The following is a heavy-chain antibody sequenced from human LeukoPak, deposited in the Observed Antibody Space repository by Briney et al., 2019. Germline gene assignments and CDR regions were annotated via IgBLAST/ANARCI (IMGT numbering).Heavy chain of an antibody. CDR3: ARDYCSGGSCYQDY. CDR2: ISYDGSNK. Sequence: GRSLRLSCAASGFTFSSYAMHWVRQAPGKGLEWVAVISYDGSNKYYADSVKGRFTISRDNSKNTLYLQMNSLRAADTAVYYCARDYCSGGSCYQDYWGQGTLVTVSS. V-gene: IGHV3-30-3*01. CDR1: GFTFSSYA. J-gene: IGHJ4*02. D-gene: IGHD2-15*01.